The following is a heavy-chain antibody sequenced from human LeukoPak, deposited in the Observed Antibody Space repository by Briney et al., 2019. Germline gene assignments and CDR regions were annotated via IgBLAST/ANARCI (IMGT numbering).Heavy chain of an antibody. CDR3: ARRYYYDSTDY. D-gene: IGHD3-22*01. CDR1: GFTFSSYS. J-gene: IGHJ4*02. Sequence: PGGSLRLSCAASGFTFSSYSMNWVRQAPGKGLEWVSVIYSGGSTYYADSVKGRFTISRDNSKNTLYLQMNSLRAEDTAVYYCARRYYYDSTDYWGQGTLVTVSS. V-gene: IGHV3-66*02. CDR2: IYSGGST.